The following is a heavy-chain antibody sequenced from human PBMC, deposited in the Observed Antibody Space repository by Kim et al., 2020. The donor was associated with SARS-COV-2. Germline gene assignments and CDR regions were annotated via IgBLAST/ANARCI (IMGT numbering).Heavy chain of an antibody. J-gene: IGHJ3*02. Sequence: GGSLRLSCAASGFTFSSYAMHWVRQAPGKGLEWVAVISYDGSNKYYADSVKGRFTISRDNSKNTLYLQMNSLRAEDTAVYYCARDLIRLWFGEGAFDIWG. CDR2: ISYDGSNK. D-gene: IGHD3-10*01. V-gene: IGHV3-30*04. CDR3: ARDLIRLWFGEGAFDI. CDR1: GFTFSSYA.